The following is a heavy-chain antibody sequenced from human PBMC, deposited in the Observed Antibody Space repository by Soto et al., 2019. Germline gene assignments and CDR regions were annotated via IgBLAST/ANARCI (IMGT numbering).Heavy chain of an antibody. Sequence: RRLSCAASGFTVGNNYMIWVRQAPGKGLEWVSLIYSTGTTKYADSVKGRFTVSRDNAKNTLYLQMNSLRAEDTAVYYCAKDGRGSGSHYNSFGYWGQGTLVTVSS. CDR2: IYSTGTT. D-gene: IGHD3-10*01. V-gene: IGHV3-53*01. CDR3: AKDGRGSGSHYNSFGY. CDR1: GFTVGNNY. J-gene: IGHJ4*02.